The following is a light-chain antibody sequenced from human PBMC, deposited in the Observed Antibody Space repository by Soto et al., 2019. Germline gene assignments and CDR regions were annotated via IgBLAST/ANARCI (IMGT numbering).Light chain of an antibody. CDR3: LQHATSPYT. CDR1: RGVTRS. CDR2: GAS. V-gene: IGKV3-20*01. Sequence: EIVLTQSPGTLSLSPGERATLSCRASRGVTRSLAWFQQKAGQAPRLLIYGASTRATGIPDRFSGSGSGTDSALKIIRAEPEDFAVSSCLQHATSPYTFGQGTKVDIK. J-gene: IGKJ1*01.